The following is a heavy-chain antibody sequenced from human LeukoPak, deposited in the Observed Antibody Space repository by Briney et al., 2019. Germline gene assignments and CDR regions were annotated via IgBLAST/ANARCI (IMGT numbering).Heavy chain of an antibody. D-gene: IGHD3-10*01. CDR3: ASGETT. V-gene: IGHV3-7*01. J-gene: IGHJ5*02. CDR2: IKLDGSEK. CDR1: GFTFGKYW. Sequence: PGGSLRLSCVASGFTFGKYWMSWVRQAPGKGLEWVANIKLDGSEKNYVDSVKGRFTISRDNTKNSLYLQMNSLRAEDTAVYYCASGETTWGQGTLVTVSS.